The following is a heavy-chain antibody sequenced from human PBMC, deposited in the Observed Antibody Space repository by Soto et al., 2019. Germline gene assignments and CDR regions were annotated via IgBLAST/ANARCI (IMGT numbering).Heavy chain of an antibody. Sequence: QVQLVQSGAEVKKPGASVKVSCKASGYTFTSYGISWVRQAPGQGLEWMGWISAYNGNTNYAQKLQGRVTMTTDTSTSTAYMEMRSLRTDDTDVYYCARDYLWFGKLSSLDYWGQGNLVTVSS. V-gene: IGHV1-18*01. D-gene: IGHD3-10*01. CDR3: ARDYLWFGKLSSLDY. CDR2: ISAYNGNT. J-gene: IGHJ4*02. CDR1: GYTFTSYG.